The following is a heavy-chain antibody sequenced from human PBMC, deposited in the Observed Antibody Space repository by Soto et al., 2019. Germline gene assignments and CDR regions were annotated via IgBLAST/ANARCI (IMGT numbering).Heavy chain of an antibody. CDR2: MNPNSGNT. CDR3: ARGGSVVPAASYYYYYMDV. Sequence: ASVKVSCKASGYTFTSYDINWVRQATGQGLEWMGWMNPNSGNTGYAQKFQGRVTMTRNTSISTAYMELSSLRSEDTAVYYCARGGSVVPAASYYYYYMDVWGKGTTVTSP. V-gene: IGHV1-8*01. J-gene: IGHJ6*03. D-gene: IGHD2-2*01. CDR1: GYTFTSYD.